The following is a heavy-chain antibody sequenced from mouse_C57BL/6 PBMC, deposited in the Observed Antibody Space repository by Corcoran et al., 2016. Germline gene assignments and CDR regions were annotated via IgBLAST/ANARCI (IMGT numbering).Heavy chain of an antibody. D-gene: IGHD2-5*01. J-gene: IGHJ4*01. Sequence: QNELVEAGPELKKPEETVMISFTAAGYTITTYGMSWVKQAPGKGLNWMGWINTYSGVPTYADDFKGRFAFSLESSARTAYLQINYLKNEDTATYFCARLSYYSKVAYSAMIFCRRGTSSTLSP. CDR3: ARLSYYSKVAYSAMIF. CDR1: GYTITTYG. V-gene: IGHV9-3*01. CDR2: INTYSGVP.